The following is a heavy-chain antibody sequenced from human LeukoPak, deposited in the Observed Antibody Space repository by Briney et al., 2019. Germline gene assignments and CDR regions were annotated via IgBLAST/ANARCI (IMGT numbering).Heavy chain of an antibody. D-gene: IGHD1-26*01. Sequence: GGSLRLSCAASEFTVSSNHMTWVRQAPGKGLEWVSIIYSGGSTFYADSVKGRFTISRDNSKNTLHLQMNSLRAEDTAVYYCAKDSLSGSYYRYYFDYWGQGTLVTVSS. V-gene: IGHV3-66*01. CDR3: AKDSLSGSYYRYYFDY. CDR2: IYSGGST. J-gene: IGHJ4*02. CDR1: EFTVSSNH.